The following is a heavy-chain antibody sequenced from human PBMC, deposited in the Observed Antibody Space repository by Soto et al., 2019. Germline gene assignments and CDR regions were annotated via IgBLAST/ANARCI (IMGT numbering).Heavy chain of an antibody. Sequence: EVQLVESGGGLVKPGGSLRLSCAASGFTFSSYSMNWVRQAPGKGLEWVSSSSSSSSYIYYADSVKGRFTISRDNAKNSLYLQMNSLRAEDTAVYYCARVGAYSSSPDYWGQGTLVTVSS. D-gene: IGHD6-13*01. CDR2: SSSSSSYI. CDR3: ARVGAYSSSPDY. J-gene: IGHJ4*02. V-gene: IGHV3-21*01. CDR1: GFTFSSYS.